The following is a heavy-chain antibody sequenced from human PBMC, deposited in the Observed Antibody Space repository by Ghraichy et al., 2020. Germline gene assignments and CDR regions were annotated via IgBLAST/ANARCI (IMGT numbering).Heavy chain of an antibody. CDR1: GGSISSSSYY. J-gene: IGHJ2*01. V-gene: IGHV4-39*01. CDR3: ARRASSITMPWYFDL. D-gene: IGHD3-10*01. CDR2: IYYSGST. Sequence: SETLSLTCTVSGGSISSSSYYWGWIRQPPGKGLEWIGSIYYSGSTYYNPSLKSRVTISVDTSKNQFSLKLSSVTAADTAVYYCARRASSITMPWYFDLWGRGTLVTVSS.